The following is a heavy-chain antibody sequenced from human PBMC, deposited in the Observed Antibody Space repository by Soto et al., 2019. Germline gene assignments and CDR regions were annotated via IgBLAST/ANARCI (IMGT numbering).Heavy chain of an antibody. J-gene: IGHJ6*03. CDR3: ARIRRGYCSSTSCYSDYYYYYMDV. V-gene: IGHV2-70*11. CDR2: IDWNDDK. CDR1: GFSLSTSGMC. D-gene: IGHD2-2*01. Sequence: GSGPTLVNATQTLTLTCTFSGFSLSTSGMCVSWIRQPPGKALEWLARIDWNDDKYYSTSLKTRLTISKDTSKNQVVLTMTNMDPVDTATYYCARIRRGYCSSTSCYSDYYYYYMDVWGKGTTVTVSS.